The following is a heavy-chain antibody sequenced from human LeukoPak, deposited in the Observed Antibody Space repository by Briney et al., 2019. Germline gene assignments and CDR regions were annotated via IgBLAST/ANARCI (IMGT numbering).Heavy chain of an antibody. CDR1: GYTFTSYD. CDR3: ARSFTGYDSSGYYYVNYFDY. CDR2: MNPNSGNT. J-gene: IGHJ4*02. Sequence: GASVKVSCKASGYTFTSYDINWVRQATGQGLEWMGWMNPNSGNTGYAQKFQGRVTVTRNTSISTAYMELSSLRSEDTAVYYCARSFTGYDSSGYYYVNYFDYWDQGTLVTVSS. D-gene: IGHD3-22*01. V-gene: IGHV1-8*03.